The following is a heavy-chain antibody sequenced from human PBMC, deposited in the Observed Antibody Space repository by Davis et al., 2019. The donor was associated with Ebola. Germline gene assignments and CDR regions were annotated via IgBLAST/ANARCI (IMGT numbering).Heavy chain of an antibody. Sequence: GESLKISCAASGFTFSSYWMSWVRQAPGKGLEWVAVIWYDGSNKYYADSVKGRFTISRDNSKNTLYLQMNSLKTEDTAVYYCTYSGSKGVDYWGQGTLVTVSS. CDR2: IWYDGSNK. J-gene: IGHJ4*02. CDR1: GFTFSSYW. CDR3: TYSGSKGVDY. D-gene: IGHD1-26*01. V-gene: IGHV3-33*08.